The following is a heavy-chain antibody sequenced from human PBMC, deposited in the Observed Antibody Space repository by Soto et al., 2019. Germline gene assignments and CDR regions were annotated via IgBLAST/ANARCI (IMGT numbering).Heavy chain of an antibody. J-gene: IGHJ6*02. CDR3: ASSHSSSSSYGMDV. D-gene: IGHD6-6*01. CDR1: GGSISSSSYY. Sequence: LSLTCTVSGGSISSSSYYWGWIRQPPGKGLGWIGSIYYSGSTYYNPSLKSRVTISVDTSKNQFSLKLSSVTAADTAVYYCASSHSSSSSYGMDVWGQGTTVTVSS. CDR2: IYYSGST. V-gene: IGHV4-39*01.